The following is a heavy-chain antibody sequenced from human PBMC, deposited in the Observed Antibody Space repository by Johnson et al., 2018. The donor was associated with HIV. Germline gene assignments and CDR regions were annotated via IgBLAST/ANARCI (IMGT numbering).Heavy chain of an antibody. CDR3: ARDLYSGYGGRAFDI. CDR2: ISYDGSNK. D-gene: IGHD5-12*01. Sequence: QMQLVESGGNVVQPGRSLRLSCAASGFTFSDYAMHWVRQAPGKGLEWVSVISYDGSNKYYPDSVKGRFTISRDNFKNTLYLQMNSLRAEDTAVYFCARDLYSGYGGRAFDIWGQGTMVTVSS. CDR1: GFTFSDYA. V-gene: IGHV3-30*14. J-gene: IGHJ3*02.